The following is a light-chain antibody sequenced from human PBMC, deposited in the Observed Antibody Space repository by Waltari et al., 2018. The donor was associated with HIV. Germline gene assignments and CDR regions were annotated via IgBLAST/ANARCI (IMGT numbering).Light chain of an antibody. CDR2: XXS. Sequence: MTXSPXXXXASVGXXVTITCRASQDIRSYLAWYQQKPGKFPQLLIXXXSTXQSGVPSRFTGSGSGTDFTLTISNLQPEDVASYYCQKYDSAPWTFGQGTKVEIK. CDR1: QDIRSY. J-gene: IGKJ1*01. V-gene: IGKV1-27*01. CDR3: QKYDSAPWT.